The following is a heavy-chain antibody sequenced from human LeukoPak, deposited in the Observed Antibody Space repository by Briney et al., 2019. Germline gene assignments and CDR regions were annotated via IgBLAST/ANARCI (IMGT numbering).Heavy chain of an antibody. CDR2: ISTTSDYI. V-gene: IGHV3-21*01. D-gene: IGHD1-1*01. CDR3: ARGGIWSQGFDR. Sequence: IPGGSLRLSCAASGFTFSSYSMNWVRQAPGKGLEWVASISTTSDYIYYEDSLKGRLAISRDNAKNSLYLQMNSLRAEDTAVYYCARGGIWSQGFDRWGQGTLVTVSS. J-gene: IGHJ4*02. CDR1: GFTFSSYS.